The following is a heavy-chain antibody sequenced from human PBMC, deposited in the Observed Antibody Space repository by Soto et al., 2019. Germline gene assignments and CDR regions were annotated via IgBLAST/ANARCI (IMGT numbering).Heavy chain of an antibody. CDR1: GFTFSSYA. J-gene: IGHJ4*02. V-gene: IGHV3-23*01. CDR3: AKDQSPVNFAERWLQFFPAPFDY. CDR2: ISGSGGST. Sequence: PGGSLRLSCAASGFTFSSYAMSWVRQAPGKGLEWVSAISGSGGSTYYADSVKGRFTISRDNSKNTLYLQMNSLRAEDTAVYYCAKDQSPVNFAERWLQFFPAPFDYWGQGTLVTVSS. D-gene: IGHD5-12*01.